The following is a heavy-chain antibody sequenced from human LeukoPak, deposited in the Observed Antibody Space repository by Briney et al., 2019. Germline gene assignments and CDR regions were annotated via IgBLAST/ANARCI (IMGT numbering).Heavy chain of an antibody. D-gene: IGHD3-9*01. Sequence: GASVKVSCKASGYTFTGYYMHWVRQAPGQGLEWMGWINPNSGGTNYAQKFQGRVTMTRDTSISTAYMELSRLRSDDTAVYYCARADDILTGYLNYYFDYWGQGTLVTVSS. CDR1: GYTFTGYY. CDR3: ARADDILTGYLNYYFDY. V-gene: IGHV1-2*02. J-gene: IGHJ4*02. CDR2: INPNSGGT.